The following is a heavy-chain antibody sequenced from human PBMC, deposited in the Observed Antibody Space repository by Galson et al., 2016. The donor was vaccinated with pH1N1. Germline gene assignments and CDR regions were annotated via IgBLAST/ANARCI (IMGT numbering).Heavy chain of an antibody. Sequence: PALVKPTQTLTPTCTFSGFSLSTSGVGVGWIRQPPGKALEWLALIYWNDDQRYSPSLKSRLTITKDTSKNQVVLTVTNMDPVDTATYYCARSDYGDFVGYFAYWGQGTLVTVSS. CDR2: IYWNDDQ. CDR3: ARSDYGDFVGYFAY. J-gene: IGHJ4*02. D-gene: IGHD4-17*01. CDR1: GFSLSTSGVG. V-gene: IGHV2-5*01.